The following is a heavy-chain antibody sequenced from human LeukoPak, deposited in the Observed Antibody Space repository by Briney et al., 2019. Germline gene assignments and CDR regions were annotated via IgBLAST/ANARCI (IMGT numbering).Heavy chain of an antibody. Sequence: ASVKVSCKASGYTFTSYGISWVRQAPGQGLEWMGWISAYNGNTNYAQKLQGRVTMTTDTSTSTAYMELRSLRSDDTAVYYCARGLSPASQWYYYYMDVWGKGTTVTVSS. V-gene: IGHV1-18*01. CDR2: ISAYNGNT. CDR1: GYTFTSYG. D-gene: IGHD1-14*01. J-gene: IGHJ6*03. CDR3: ARGLSPASQWYYYYMDV.